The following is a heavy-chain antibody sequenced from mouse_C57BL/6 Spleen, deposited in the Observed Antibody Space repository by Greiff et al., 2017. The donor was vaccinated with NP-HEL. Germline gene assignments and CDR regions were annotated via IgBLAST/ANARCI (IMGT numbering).Heavy chain of an antibody. CDR3: ARWRVITDYYAMDY. D-gene: IGHD1-1*01. CDR1: GYAFSSSW. Sequence: QVQLKQSGPELVKPGASVKISCKASGYAFSSSWMNWVKQRPGKGLEWIGRIYPGDGDTNYNGKFKGKATLTADKSSSTAYMQLSSLTSEDSAVYFCARWRVITDYYAMDYWGQGTSVTVSS. V-gene: IGHV1-82*01. CDR2: IYPGDGDT. J-gene: IGHJ4*01.